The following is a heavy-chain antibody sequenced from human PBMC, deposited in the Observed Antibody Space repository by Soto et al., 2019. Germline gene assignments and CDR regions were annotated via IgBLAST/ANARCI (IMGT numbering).Heavy chain of an antibody. J-gene: IGHJ4*02. Sequence: SVKVSCKASGGTFSSYAISWVRQAPGQGLEWMGGIIPIFGTANYAQKFQGRVTITADESTSTAYMELSSLRSEDTAVYYCARGSDCSSTSCYIEAGLDYWGQGTLVTVSS. V-gene: IGHV1-69*13. CDR2: IIPIFGTA. CDR3: ARGSDCSSTSCYIEAGLDY. CDR1: GGTFSSYA. D-gene: IGHD2-2*02.